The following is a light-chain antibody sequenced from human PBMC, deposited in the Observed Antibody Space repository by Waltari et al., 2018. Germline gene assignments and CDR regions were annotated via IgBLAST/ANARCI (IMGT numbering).Light chain of an antibody. V-gene: IGKV3-20*01. CDR1: QSVSSSY. CDR3: QQYGSSRT. CDR2: GAS. Sequence: DIVLAQSPGTLSLSPVERATLSCRASQSVSSSYLAWYQQKPGQAPRLLIYGASSRATGIPDRFSGSGSGTDFTLTISRLEPEDFAVYYCQQYGSSRTFGQGTKVEIK. J-gene: IGKJ1*01.